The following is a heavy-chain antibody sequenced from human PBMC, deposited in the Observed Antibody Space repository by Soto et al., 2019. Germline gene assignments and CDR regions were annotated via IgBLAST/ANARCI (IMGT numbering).Heavy chain of an antibody. D-gene: IGHD3-22*01. CDR2: ISYDGSDK. CDR1: GFTLISYA. CDR3: ARDYYKYYDSSGYYRSPAY. V-gene: IGHV3-30-3*01. Sequence: PGGSLRLSCAASGFTLISYAMHWVRQAPGKGLEWVALISYDGSDKDYADSVKGRFTISRDNSRNTLFLQMNSLRAEDTAVYYCARDYYKYYDSSGYYRSPAYWGQGTLVTVSS. J-gene: IGHJ4*02.